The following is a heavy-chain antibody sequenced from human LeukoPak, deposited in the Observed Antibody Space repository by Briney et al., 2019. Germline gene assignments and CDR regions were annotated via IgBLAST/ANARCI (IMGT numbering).Heavy chain of an antibody. CDR2: MNPNSGNT. CDR1: GYTFTNYD. J-gene: IGHJ3*02. CDR3: ARRRHSSSWYAAFDI. Sequence: ASVKVSCKASGYTFTNYDINWVRQATGQGLEWMGWMNPNSGNTGYAQKFQGRVTITRDTSISTAYMELSNLRSEDTAVYYCARRRHSSSWYAAFDIWGQGTMVTVSS. V-gene: IGHV1-8*03. D-gene: IGHD6-13*01.